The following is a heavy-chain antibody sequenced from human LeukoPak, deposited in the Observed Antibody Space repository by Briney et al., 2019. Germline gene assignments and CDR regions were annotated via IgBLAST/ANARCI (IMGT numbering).Heavy chain of an antibody. CDR2: IYYSGST. Sequence: PSETLSLTCTVSGGSISSSSYYWGWIRQPPGKGVEWIGSIYYSGSTYYNPSLKSRVTISVDTSKNQFSLKLSSVTAADTAVYYCARAGSGSYYVEVYFDYWGQGTLVTVSS. CDR3: ARAGSGSYYVEVYFDY. D-gene: IGHD1-26*01. V-gene: IGHV4-39*07. CDR1: GGSISSSSYY. J-gene: IGHJ4*02.